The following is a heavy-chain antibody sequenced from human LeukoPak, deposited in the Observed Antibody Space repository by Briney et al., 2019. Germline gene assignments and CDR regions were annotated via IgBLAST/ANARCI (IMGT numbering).Heavy chain of an antibody. CDR3: AKLATRKYTMIVVVQPFDP. Sequence: PGGSLRLSCAASGFTFSNYVMNWVRQAPGKGLEWVSTISGSGGRTNYADSVKGRFTISRDSSKNTLYLQMNSLRAEDTAVYYCAKLATRKYTMIVVVQPFDPWGQGILVTVSS. V-gene: IGHV3-23*01. D-gene: IGHD3-22*01. CDR1: GFTFSNYV. CDR2: ISGSGGRT. J-gene: IGHJ5*02.